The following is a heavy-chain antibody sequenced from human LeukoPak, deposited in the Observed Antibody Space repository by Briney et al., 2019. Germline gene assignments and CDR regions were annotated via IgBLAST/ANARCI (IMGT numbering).Heavy chain of an antibody. D-gene: IGHD6-13*01. CDR3: ARRGSSSWYEAYFDY. J-gene: IGHJ4*02. CDR2: IYYSGST. V-gene: IGHV4-39*01. Sequence: SETLSLTCTVSGVSISSSSYYWGWIRQPPGKGLEWIGSIYYSGSTYYNPSLKSRVTISVDTSKNQFSLKLSSVTAADTAVYYCARRGSSSWYEAYFDYWGQGTLVTVSS. CDR1: GVSISSSSYY.